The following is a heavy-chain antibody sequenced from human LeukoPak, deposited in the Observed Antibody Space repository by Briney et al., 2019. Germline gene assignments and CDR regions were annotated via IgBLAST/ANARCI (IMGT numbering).Heavy chain of an antibody. J-gene: IGHJ3*02. V-gene: IGHV4-39*01. Sequence: PSETLSLTCTVSGGSISSSSYYWGWIRQPPGKGLEWIGSIYYSGSTYYNPSLKSRVTISVDTSKNQFSLKLSSVTAADTAVYYCARTKGSYYRAFDIWGQGTMVTVSS. CDR2: IYYSGST. CDR1: GGSISSSSYY. CDR3: ARTKGSYYRAFDI. D-gene: IGHD2/OR15-2a*01.